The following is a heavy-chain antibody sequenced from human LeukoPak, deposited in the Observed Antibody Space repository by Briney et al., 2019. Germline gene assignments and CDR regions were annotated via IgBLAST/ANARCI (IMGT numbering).Heavy chain of an antibody. CDR1: GYSFTSYW. J-gene: IGHJ3*02. CDR2: IYPGDSDT. D-gene: IGHD2-21*02. Sequence: GESLKISCKGSGYSFTSYWIGWVRQMPGKGLEWMGIIYPGDSDTRYSPSFQGQVTISADKSISTAYLQWSSLKASDTAMYYCARVGDPPCSGGDCYLDAFDIWGQGTMVTVSS. V-gene: IGHV5-51*01. CDR3: ARVGDPPCSGGDCYLDAFDI.